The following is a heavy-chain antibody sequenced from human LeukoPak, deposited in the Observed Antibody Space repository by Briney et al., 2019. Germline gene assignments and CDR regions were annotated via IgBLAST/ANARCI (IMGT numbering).Heavy chain of an antibody. V-gene: IGHV1-2*04. J-gene: IGHJ4*02. Sequence: ASVKVSCKASGYTVTGYYMHWVRQAPGQGLEWMGWINPNRGGTNYAQKFQGWVTMTRDTSISTAYMELSRLRSDDTAVYYCARGLHPPHYCSGGSCYSLHFDYWGQGTLVTVSS. CDR1: GYTVTGYY. D-gene: IGHD2-15*01. CDR3: ARGLHPPHYCSGGSCYSLHFDY. CDR2: INPNRGGT.